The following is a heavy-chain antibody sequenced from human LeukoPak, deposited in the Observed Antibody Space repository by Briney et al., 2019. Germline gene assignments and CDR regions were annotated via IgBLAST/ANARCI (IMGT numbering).Heavy chain of an antibody. V-gene: IGHV3-11*01. CDR1: GFTFSDYY. Sequence: GGSLRLSCAASGFTFSDYYMSWIRQAPGKGLEWVSYISSSGSTIYYADSVKGRFTISRDNAKNSLYLQMNGLRAEDTAVYYCASQNELYYYDSSGYTTWGQGTLVTVSS. CDR3: ASQNELYYYDSSGYTT. D-gene: IGHD3-22*01. J-gene: IGHJ4*02. CDR2: ISSSGSTI.